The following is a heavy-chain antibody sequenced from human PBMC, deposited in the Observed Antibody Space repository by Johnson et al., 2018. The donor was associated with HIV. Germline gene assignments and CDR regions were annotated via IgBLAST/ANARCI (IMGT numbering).Heavy chain of an antibody. CDR2: IYSGGST. CDR3: ARDKGGIVGYDAFDI. J-gene: IGHJ3*02. Sequence: VLLVESGGGLIQPWGSLRLSCAASEFTVSSNYMSWVRQAPGKGLEWVSVIYSGGSTYYADSVRGRFTISRDNSKNTLYLQMNSLRAEDTAVYYCARDKGGIVGYDAFDIWGQGTMVTVSS. D-gene: IGHD1-26*01. CDR1: EFTVSSNY. V-gene: IGHV3-66*03.